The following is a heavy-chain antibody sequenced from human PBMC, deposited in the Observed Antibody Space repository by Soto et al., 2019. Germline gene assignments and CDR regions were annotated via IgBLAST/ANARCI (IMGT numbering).Heavy chain of an antibody. Sequence: EVQLLDSGGGLVQPGGSLRLSCAASGFTFSNYAMTWVRQAPGKGLEWVSHISDSAGSTYYSDSAKGRFTISRDNSQNTVYLQMNSLRAEDTAVYYCAKNHRAGGLGTYDYWGPGTLVTVSS. D-gene: IGHD3-10*01. CDR2: ISDSAGST. CDR1: GFTFSNYA. CDR3: AKNHRAGGLGTYDY. V-gene: IGHV3-23*01. J-gene: IGHJ4*02.